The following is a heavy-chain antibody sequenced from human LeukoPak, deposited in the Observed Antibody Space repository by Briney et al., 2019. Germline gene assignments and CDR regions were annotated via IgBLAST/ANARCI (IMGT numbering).Heavy chain of an antibody. CDR3: ARDDGMDV. V-gene: IGHV3-74*01. Sequence: GGSLRLSCAASGFTFSTYRMHWARQAPGKGLVWVSRINSDGTTTSHAGSVKGRFTISRDNAKNTLYLQMNSLRAEDTAVYYCARDDGMDVWGQGTTVTVSS. CDR2: INSDGTTT. CDR1: GFTFSTYR. J-gene: IGHJ6*02.